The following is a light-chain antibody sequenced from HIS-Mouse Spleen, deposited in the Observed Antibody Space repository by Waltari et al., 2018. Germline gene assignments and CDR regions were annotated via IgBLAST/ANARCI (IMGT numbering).Light chain of an antibody. J-gene: IGKJ1*01. CDR3: QQLNSYPPT. Sequence: DIQFTQSPSFLSASVGDRVTITCRASQGIRSYLAWYQQKPGKAPKLLIYAASTLQGGVPSRFSGSGSGTEFTLTISSLQPEDFAAYYCQQLNSYPPTFGQGTKVEIK. CDR2: AAS. CDR1: QGIRSY. V-gene: IGKV1-9*01.